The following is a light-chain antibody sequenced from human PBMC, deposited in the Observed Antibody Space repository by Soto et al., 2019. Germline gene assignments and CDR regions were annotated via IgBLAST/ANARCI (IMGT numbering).Light chain of an antibody. V-gene: IGKV3-15*01. CDR1: QSVNSN. CDR2: GAS. J-gene: IGKJ1*01. CDR3: QHYNNWPPWT. Sequence: EILMTQSPATLSVSPGERATLSCISSQSVNSNLAWYQQKPGQAPRLLIYGASIRATGIPARFSGSGSGTEFTLTISTLQSEDFAIYYCQHYNNWPPWTFGQGTKVDIK.